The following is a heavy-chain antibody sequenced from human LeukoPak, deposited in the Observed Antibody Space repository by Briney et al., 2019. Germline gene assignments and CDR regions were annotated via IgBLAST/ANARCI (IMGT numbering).Heavy chain of an antibody. Sequence: ASVKVSCKASGYTFTCYYMHWVRQAPGQGREGMGWINPNSGGTNYAQKFQGRVTMTRDTSISTAYMELSRLRSDDTAVYYCARPIYCSGGSCYSSFDYWGQGTLVTVSS. J-gene: IGHJ4*02. CDR2: INPNSGGT. D-gene: IGHD2-15*01. CDR3: ARPIYCSGGSCYSSFDY. V-gene: IGHV1-2*02. CDR1: GYTFTCYY.